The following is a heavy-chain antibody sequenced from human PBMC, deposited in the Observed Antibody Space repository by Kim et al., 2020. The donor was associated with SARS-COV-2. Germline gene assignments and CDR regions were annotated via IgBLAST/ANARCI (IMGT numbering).Heavy chain of an antibody. CDR3: ARGATTLDY. V-gene: IGHV5-51*01. CDR2: IYPGSSGT. Sequence: GESLKISCKASGYSFTNYWIGWVRQMPGKGLEWMGIIYPGSSGTRYSPSFQGQVTISADKSISTAYLQWSSLEASDTAVYYCARGATTLDYWGQGTLVTVSS. CDR1: GYSFTNYW. D-gene: IGHD1-26*01. J-gene: IGHJ4*02.